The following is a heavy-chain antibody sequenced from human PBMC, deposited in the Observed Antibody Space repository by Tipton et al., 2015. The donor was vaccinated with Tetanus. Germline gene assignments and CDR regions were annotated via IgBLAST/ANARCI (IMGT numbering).Heavy chain of an antibody. Sequence: TLSLTCNVSGGSISSYYWSWIRQPPGKGLEWIGYIYYSGSTNYNPSLKSRVTISVDTSKNQFSLKLSSVTAADTAVYYCARHSGGGIFGVAVFDYWGQGTLVTVSS. J-gene: IGHJ4*02. CDR3: ARHSGGGIFGVAVFDY. CDR2: IYYSGST. V-gene: IGHV4-59*08. D-gene: IGHD3-3*01. CDR1: GGSISSYY.